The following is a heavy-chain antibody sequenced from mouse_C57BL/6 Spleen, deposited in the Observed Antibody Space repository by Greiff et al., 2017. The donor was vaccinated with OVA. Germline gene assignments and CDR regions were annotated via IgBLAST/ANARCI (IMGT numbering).Heavy chain of an antibody. D-gene: IGHD1-1*01. J-gene: IGHJ1*03. Sequence: EVKLMESGAELVRPGASVKLSCTASGFNIKDDYMHWVKQRPEQGLEWIGWIDPENGDTEYASKFQGKATITADTSSNTAYLQLSSLTSEDTAVYYCTTPYYYYNYGSSKGYFDVWGTGTTVTVSS. CDR2: IDPENGDT. CDR3: TTPYYYYNYGSSKGYFDV. V-gene: IGHV14-4*01. CDR1: GFNIKDDY.